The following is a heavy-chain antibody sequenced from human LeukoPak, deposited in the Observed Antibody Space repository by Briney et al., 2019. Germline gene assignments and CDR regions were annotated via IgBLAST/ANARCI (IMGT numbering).Heavy chain of an antibody. J-gene: IGHJ5*02. CDR1: GGSSSTYY. CDR3: ARAYYGSGNNNWSDP. D-gene: IGHD3-10*01. V-gene: IGHV4-59*01. CDR2: IYYSGST. Sequence: PSETLSLTCTVSGGSSSTYYWTWIRQPPGKGLEWSGYIYYSGSTNYNPSLKSRATISVDTSKNRFSLTLSSVTAADTAVYYCARAYYGSGNNNWSDPWGQGTLVTVYS.